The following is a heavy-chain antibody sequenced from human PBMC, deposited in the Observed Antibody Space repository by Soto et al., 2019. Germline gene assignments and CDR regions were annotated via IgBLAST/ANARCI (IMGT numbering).Heavy chain of an antibody. J-gene: IGHJ3*01. CDR2: IHYTWST. Sequence: SETLSLTCTVSGDSISSYYWTWIRQPPGKGLEWIGYIHYTWSTNYNPSLKSRVTMSVDTSQNQFSLRLSSVTAADTAVYYCVREGGVTGYCPDAFDLWGQGTMVTVSS. CDR1: GDSISSYY. D-gene: IGHD3-9*01. V-gene: IGHV4-59*01. CDR3: VREGGVTGYCPDAFDL.